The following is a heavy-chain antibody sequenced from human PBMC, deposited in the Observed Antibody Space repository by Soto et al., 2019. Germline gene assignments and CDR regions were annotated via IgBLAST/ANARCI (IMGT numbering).Heavy chain of an antibody. CDR2: INHSGST. V-gene: IGHV4-34*01. D-gene: IGHD1-1*01. CDR3: ASGPELGFDP. CDR1: GGSFSGYY. J-gene: IGHJ5*02. Sequence: SETLSLTCAVYGGSFSGYYWSWIRQPPGKGLEWIGEINHSGSTNYNPSLKSRVTISVDTSKNQFSLKLSSVTAADTAVYYCASGPELGFDPWGQGTLVTVSS.